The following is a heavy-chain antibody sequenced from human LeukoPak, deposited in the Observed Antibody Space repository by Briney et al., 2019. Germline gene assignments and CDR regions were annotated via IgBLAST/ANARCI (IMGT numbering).Heavy chain of an antibody. CDR3: AKDEYSSSSGAFDI. CDR2: ISWNSGSI. V-gene: IGHV3-9*03. Sequence: GGSLRLSCAASGFTFDDYAMHWVRQAPGKGLEWVSGISWNSGSIGYADSVKGRFTISRDNAKNSLYPQMNSLRAEDMALYYCAKDEYSSSSGAFDIWGQGTMVTVSS. D-gene: IGHD6-6*01. CDR1: GFTFDDYA. J-gene: IGHJ3*02.